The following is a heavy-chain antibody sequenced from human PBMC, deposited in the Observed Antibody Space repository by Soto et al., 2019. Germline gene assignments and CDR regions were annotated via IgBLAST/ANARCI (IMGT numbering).Heavy chain of an antibody. J-gene: IGHJ4*02. D-gene: IGHD3-16*01. Sequence: SETLSLTCTVSGGSISSYYWSWIRQPPGKGLEWIGYIYYSGSTNYNPSLKSRVTISVDTSKNQFSLKLSSVTAADTAVYYCARAWGAAFDYWGQGTLVTVSS. CDR1: GGSISSYY. CDR3: ARAWGAAFDY. V-gene: IGHV4-59*01. CDR2: IYYSGST.